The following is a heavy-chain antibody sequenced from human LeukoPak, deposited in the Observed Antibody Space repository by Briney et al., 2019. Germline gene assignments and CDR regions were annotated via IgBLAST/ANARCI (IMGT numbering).Heavy chain of an antibody. V-gene: IGHV3-53*01. Sequence: GGSLRLSCAASGFVVSSNYMTWVRQAPGKGLEWVSVIYSGGSTYDADSVKGRFTISRDNSKNTVYLQMNSLRAEDTAVYYCARVLGYDSIGYHSDYMDVWGQGTTVTVSS. J-gene: IGHJ6*03. CDR1: GFVVSSNY. D-gene: IGHD3-22*01. CDR2: IYSGGST. CDR3: ARVLGYDSIGYHSDYMDV.